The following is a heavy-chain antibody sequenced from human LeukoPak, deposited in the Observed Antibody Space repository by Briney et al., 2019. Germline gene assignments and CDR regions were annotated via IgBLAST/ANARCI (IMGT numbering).Heavy chain of an antibody. V-gene: IGHV1-69*06. CDR2: IIPIFGTA. D-gene: IGHD2-8*01. Sequence: SVKVSCKASGGTFSSYAISWVRQAPGQGLEWMGGIIPIFGTANYAQKFQGRVTITADKSTSTAYMELSSLRSEDTAVYYCASHPRYCTNGVCHYFDYWGQGTLVTVSS. CDR3: ASHPRYCTNGVCHYFDY. CDR1: GGTFSSYA. J-gene: IGHJ4*02.